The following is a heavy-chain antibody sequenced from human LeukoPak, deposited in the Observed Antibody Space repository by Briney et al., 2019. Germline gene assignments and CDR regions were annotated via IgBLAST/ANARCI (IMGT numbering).Heavy chain of an antibody. CDR3: ASRPAGSTWYGVFDY. J-gene: IGHJ4*02. CDR2: VFYLGST. V-gene: IGHV4-59*02. D-gene: IGHD6-13*01. Sequence: SETLSLTCTVDGAPVDSQYWRWVRQPAGGGMGWLVYVFYLGSTHYIPPLKRRVTMSLDTSRHQFSLRLTSVTAADTAIYHCASRPAGSTWYGVFDYWRQGTLVTVSS. CDR1: GAPVDSQY.